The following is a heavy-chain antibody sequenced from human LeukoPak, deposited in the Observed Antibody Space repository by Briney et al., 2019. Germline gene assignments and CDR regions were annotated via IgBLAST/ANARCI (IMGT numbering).Heavy chain of an antibody. CDR2: INSDGTST. J-gene: IGHJ5*02. D-gene: IGHD5-18*01. Sequence: GGSLRLSCAASGFTFSSYLMHWVRQAPGKGLVWVSRINSDGTSTNCADSVKGRFTISRDNAKNTLYLQMNSLRAEDTAVYYCARAKYSYDLDPWGQGTLVTVSS. V-gene: IGHV3-74*01. CDR3: ARAKYSYDLDP. CDR1: GFTFSSYL.